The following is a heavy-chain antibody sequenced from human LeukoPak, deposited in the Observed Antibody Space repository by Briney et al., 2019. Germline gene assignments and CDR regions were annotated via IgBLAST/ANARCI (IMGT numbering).Heavy chain of an antibody. Sequence: SETLSLTCTVSGGSISSYYWSWIRQPPGKGLEWIGYIYYSGSSNYNPSLKSRVAISVDTSKNQFSLKLSSVTAADTAVYYCARGPPPITLYYYYGMDVWGQGTTVTVSS. D-gene: IGHD1-14*01. J-gene: IGHJ6*02. CDR1: GGSISSYY. V-gene: IGHV4-59*01. CDR3: ARGPPPITLYYYYGMDV. CDR2: IYYSGSS.